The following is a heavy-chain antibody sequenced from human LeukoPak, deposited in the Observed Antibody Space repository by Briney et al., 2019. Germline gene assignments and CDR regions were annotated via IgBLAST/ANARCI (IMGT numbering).Heavy chain of an antibody. CDR1: GFTFSSYG. D-gene: IGHD5-18*01. CDR3: AKDREYSYGSFDY. CDR2: ISGSGGST. J-gene: IGHJ4*02. Sequence: PGGSLRLSCAASGFTFSSYGMSWVRQAPGKGLEWVSAISGSGGSTYYADSVKGRFTISRDNSKNTLYLQMNSLRAEDTAVYYCAKDREYSYGSFDYWGQGTLVTVSS. V-gene: IGHV3-23*01.